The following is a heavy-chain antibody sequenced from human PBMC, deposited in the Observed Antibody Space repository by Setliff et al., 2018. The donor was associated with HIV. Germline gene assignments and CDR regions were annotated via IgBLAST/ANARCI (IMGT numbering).Heavy chain of an antibody. V-gene: IGHV4-39*01. CDR2: IYYSGST. CDR1: GGSISSGSYY. CDR3: ARALHRDYDRSAYYFDY. D-gene: IGHD3-22*01. Sequence: SETLSLTCTVSGGSISSGSYYWNWIRQPPGKGLEWIGSIYYSGSTYYNPSLQSRVTISVDTSKNLFSLRLSSVTASDTAVYYCARALHRDYDRSAYYFDYWGQGTLVTVSS. J-gene: IGHJ4*02.